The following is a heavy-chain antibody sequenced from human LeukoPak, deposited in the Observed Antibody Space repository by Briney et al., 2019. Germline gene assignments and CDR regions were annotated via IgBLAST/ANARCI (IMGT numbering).Heavy chain of an antibody. CDR2: ISNDGGIT. CDR1: GFTFSSYA. V-gene: IGHV3-64*01. CDR3: ATEGFDI. Sequence: PGGSLRLSCAASGFTFSSYAMKWVRQAPGQGLEYVSGISNDGGITHHANAVKGRFTVSRDNSKNTLYLQIGNLRAEDMAVYYCATEGFDIWGQGTMVTVSS. J-gene: IGHJ3*02.